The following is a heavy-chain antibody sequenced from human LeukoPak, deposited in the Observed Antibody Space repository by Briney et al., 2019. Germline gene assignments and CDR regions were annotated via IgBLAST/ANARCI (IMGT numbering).Heavy chain of an antibody. J-gene: IGHJ4*02. Sequence: TSGTLSLTGGVSGGSISTTNWWTWVRQPPGEGLEWIGEVHLSGRTHYNPSLESRVTMSVDMSENHISLRLTSVTAADTAVYYCAREGGPYRPLDYSGQGTLVTVSS. CDR1: GGSISTTNW. CDR3: AREGGPYRPLDY. CDR2: VHLSGRT. V-gene: IGHV4-4*02.